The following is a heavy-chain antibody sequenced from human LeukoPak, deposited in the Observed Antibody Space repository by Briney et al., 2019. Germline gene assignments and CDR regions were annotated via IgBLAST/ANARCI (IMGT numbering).Heavy chain of an antibody. CDR3: ATHSSTSADY. D-gene: IGHD2-2*01. V-gene: IGHV3-30*02. Sequence: GGSLRLSCAASGFTFSSYGMHWVRQAPRKGLEWVAFIRYDGSNKYYADSVKGRFTISRDNSKNTLHLQMNSLRAEDTDVSNCATHSSTSADYCGQGALVTVSS. CDR1: GFTFSSYG. J-gene: IGHJ4*02. CDR2: IRYDGSNK.